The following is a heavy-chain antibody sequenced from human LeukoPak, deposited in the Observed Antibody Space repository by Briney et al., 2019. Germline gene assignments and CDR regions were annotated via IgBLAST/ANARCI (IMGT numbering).Heavy chain of an antibody. D-gene: IGHD6-6*01. CDR3: ARELPRSGTSFRFFDY. V-gene: IGHV1-18*01. J-gene: IGHJ4*02. CDR2: ISPHNGNT. CDR1: GYSFSTYA. Sequence: ASVKVSCKASGYSFSTYALSWVRQAPGQGLEWMGWISPHNGNTNYAQKFQDRVTMTTDTSTSTAYMELRSLRSDDTAVCYCARELPRSGTSFRFFDYWGQGTLVTVSS.